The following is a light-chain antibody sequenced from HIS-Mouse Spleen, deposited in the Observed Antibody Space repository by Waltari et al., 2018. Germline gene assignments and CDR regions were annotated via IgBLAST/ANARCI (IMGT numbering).Light chain of an antibody. CDR2: RNN. Sequence: QSVLTQPTSASGTPGQRVTISCSGSSSNIGSNYVTWYQQRPGTAPKLLIYRNNQRPSGVPDRFSGSKSGTSASLAISGLRSEDEADYYCAAWDDSLSGPVFGGGTKLTVL. CDR3: AAWDDSLSGPV. V-gene: IGLV1-47*01. CDR1: SSNIGSNY. J-gene: IGLJ3*02.